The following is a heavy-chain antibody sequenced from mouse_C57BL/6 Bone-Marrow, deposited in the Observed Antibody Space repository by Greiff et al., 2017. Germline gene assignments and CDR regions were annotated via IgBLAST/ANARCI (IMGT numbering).Heavy chain of an antibody. CDR3: ARRTTVRGDY. J-gene: IGHJ2*01. Sequence: LQESGAELVRPGTSVKLSCKASGYTFTSYWMPWVKQRPGQGLEWIGVIDPSDSYTNYNQKFKGKATLTVDTSSSTAYMQLSSLTSEDSAVYYCARRTTVRGDYWGKGTTLTVPS. CDR1: GYTFTSYW. D-gene: IGHD1-1*01. V-gene: IGHV1-59*01. CDR2: IDPSDSYT.